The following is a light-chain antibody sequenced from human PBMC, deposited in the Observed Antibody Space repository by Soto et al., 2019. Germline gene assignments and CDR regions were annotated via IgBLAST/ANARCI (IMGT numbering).Light chain of an antibody. J-gene: IGKJ1*01. CDR1: QSVSSNY. Sequence: EIVLTQSPGTLSLSPGARAALSCRASQSVSSNYLAWCQQKPGQAPRLLIYGASSRATGIPDRFSGSGSGTDFTLTIRRLEPEDFAVYYCQQYGSSYPWTFGQGTKVDIK. CDR3: QQYGSSYPWT. CDR2: GAS. V-gene: IGKV3-20*01.